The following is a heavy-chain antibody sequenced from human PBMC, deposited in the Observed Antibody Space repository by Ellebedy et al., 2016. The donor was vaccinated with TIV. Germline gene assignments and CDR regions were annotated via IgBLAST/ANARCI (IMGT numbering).Heavy chain of an antibody. CDR1: GYTFTGYY. J-gene: IGHJ4*02. CDR3: ARDGDDYGDYVFDY. Sequence: AASVKVSCKASGYTFTGYYMHWVRQAPGQGLEWMGWINPNSGGTNYAQKFQGMVTMTRDTSISTLYMELTNLGSDDTALYYCARDGDDYGDYVFDYWGQGTLVIVSS. V-gene: IGHV1-2*02. CDR2: INPNSGGT. D-gene: IGHD4-17*01.